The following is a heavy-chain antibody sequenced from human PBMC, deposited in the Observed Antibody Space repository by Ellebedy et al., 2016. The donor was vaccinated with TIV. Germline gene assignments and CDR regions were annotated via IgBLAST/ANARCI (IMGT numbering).Heavy chain of an antibody. Sequence: GESLKISXAASGSTFSASWMHWVRQAPGKGLVWVSHISSDGSVTTCVDSVKGRFTISRDNAKNTLYLQMNSLRVEDTAVYYCATDVFYRLDVWGQGTTVTVSS. V-gene: IGHV3-74*01. CDR3: ATDVFYRLDV. CDR2: ISSDGSVT. CDR1: GSTFSASW. J-gene: IGHJ6*02.